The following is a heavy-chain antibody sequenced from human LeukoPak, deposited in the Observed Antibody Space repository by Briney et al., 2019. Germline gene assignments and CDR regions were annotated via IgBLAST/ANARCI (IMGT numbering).Heavy chain of an antibody. CDR1: GYTFTSYD. Sequence: ASVKVSCKASGYTFTSYDINWVRQATGQGLEWMGWMNPNSGNTGYAQKFQGRVTMTRNTSISTAYMELSSLRSEDTAVYYCARVSGQVDTLDYWGQGTLVTVSS. V-gene: IGHV1-8*01. J-gene: IGHJ4*02. CDR2: MNPNSGNT. D-gene: IGHD5-18*01. CDR3: ARVSGQVDTLDY.